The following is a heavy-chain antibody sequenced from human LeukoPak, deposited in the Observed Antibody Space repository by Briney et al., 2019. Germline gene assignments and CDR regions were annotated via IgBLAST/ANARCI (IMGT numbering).Heavy chain of an antibody. Sequence: ASVKVSCKASGYTFTGYYMHWVRQAPGQGLEWMGWINPNSSGTNYAQKFQGRVTMTRDTSISTAYMELSRLRSDDTAVYYCATDCSSTSCYFEAFDIWGQGTMVTVSS. V-gene: IGHV1-2*02. CDR1: GYTFTGYY. CDR2: INPNSSGT. J-gene: IGHJ3*02. CDR3: ATDCSSTSCYFEAFDI. D-gene: IGHD2-2*01.